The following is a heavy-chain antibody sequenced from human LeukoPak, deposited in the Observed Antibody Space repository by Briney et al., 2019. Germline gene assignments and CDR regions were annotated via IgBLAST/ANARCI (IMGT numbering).Heavy chain of an antibody. CDR2: IRSKANSYAT. J-gene: IGHJ6*03. D-gene: IGHD5-24*01. CDR3: TRGPVSRDYYYYYYYMDV. CDR1: GFTFSGSA. Sequence: PGGSLKLSCAASGFTFSGSAMHWVRQASGKGLEWVGRIRSKANSYATAYAASVKGRFTISRDDSKNTAYLQMNSLKTEDTAVYYCTRGPVSRDYYYYYYYMDVWGKGTTVTVSS. V-gene: IGHV3-73*01.